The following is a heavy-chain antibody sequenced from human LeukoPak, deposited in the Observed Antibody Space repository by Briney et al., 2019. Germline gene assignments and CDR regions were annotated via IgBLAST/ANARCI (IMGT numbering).Heavy chain of an antibody. CDR3: ARDRLGWPEGAFDI. CDR2: ISSNGGST. V-gene: IGHV3-64*01. CDR1: GFTFSSYA. D-gene: IGHD5-24*01. J-gene: IGHJ3*02. Sequence: GGSLRLSCAASGFTFSSYAMHWVRQAPGKELEYVSAISSNGGSTYYANSVKGRFTISRDNSKNTLYLQMGSLRAEDMAVYYCARDRLGWPEGAFDIWGQGTMVTVSS.